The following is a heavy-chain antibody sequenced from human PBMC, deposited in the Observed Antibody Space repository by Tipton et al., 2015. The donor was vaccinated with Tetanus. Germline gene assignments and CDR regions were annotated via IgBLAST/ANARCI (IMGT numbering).Heavy chain of an antibody. CDR1: GGSISSGGYY. Sequence: TLSLTCTVSGGSISSGGYYWSWIRQHPGKGLEWIGYIYYSGSTYYNPSLKSRVTISVDTAKNQFSLKLSSVTAADTAVYYCAKIYDSSGEGAFDIWGQGTMVTVSS. V-gene: IGHV4-31*03. CDR2: IYYSGST. D-gene: IGHD3-22*01. J-gene: IGHJ3*02. CDR3: AKIYDSSGEGAFDI.